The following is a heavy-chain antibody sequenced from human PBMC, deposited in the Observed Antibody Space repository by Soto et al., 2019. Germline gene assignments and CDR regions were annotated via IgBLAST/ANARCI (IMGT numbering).Heavy chain of an antibody. D-gene: IGHD3-22*01. V-gene: IGHV3-33*01. CDR1: GFTFSRYG. J-gene: IGHJ6*02. CDR2: IWYDGSNK. Sequence: GGSLRLSCAASGFTFSRYGMHWVRQAPGKGLEWVAVIWYDGSNKYYTDSVKGRFTVSRENSKNTLYLQMNSLRAEDTAVYYCARDMNGNYYDGSGYYLHYYYYGMDVWGQGTTVTVSS. CDR3: ARDMNGNYYDGSGYYLHYYYYGMDV.